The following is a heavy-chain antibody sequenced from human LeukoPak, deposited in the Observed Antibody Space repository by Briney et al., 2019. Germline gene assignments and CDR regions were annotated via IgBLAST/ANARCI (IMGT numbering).Heavy chain of an antibody. CDR1: GGSFSGYY. D-gene: IGHD6-19*01. V-gene: IGHV4-34*01. CDR3: ARGSSSGDDY. J-gene: IGHJ4*02. CDR2: INHSGST. Sequence: PSETLSLTCAVYGGSFSGYYWSWIRQPPGKGLEWIGEINHSGSTNYNPSLKSRVTISVDTSKNQFSLKLSSVTAADTAVYYCARGSSSGDDYWGQGTLVTVSS.